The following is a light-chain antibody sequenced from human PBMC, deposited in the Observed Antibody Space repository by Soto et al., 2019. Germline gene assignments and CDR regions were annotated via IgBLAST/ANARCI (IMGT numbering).Light chain of an antibody. CDR2: KAS. CDR3: QQYERYPMT. V-gene: IGKV1-5*03. Sequence: DSQMTQYPSTLSASVGDRVTITCRASQSSSSWLAWYQQKPGKAPKLLISKASTLQSGVPPRFSGSGYGTEFPLTISSLQPDDFATYYCQQYERYPMTFGGGTKVEIK. CDR1: QSSSSW. J-gene: IGKJ4*01.